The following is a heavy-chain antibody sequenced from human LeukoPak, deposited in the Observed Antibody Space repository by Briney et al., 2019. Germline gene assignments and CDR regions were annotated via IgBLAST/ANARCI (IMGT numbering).Heavy chain of an antibody. CDR3: AKSIYPYYDFWSGSRDAFDI. V-gene: IGHV3-9*01. CDR2: ISWNSGSI. CDR1: GFTFDDYA. Sequence: GGSLRLSCAASGFTFDDYAMHWVRQAPGKGLEWVSGISWNSGSIGYADCVKGRFTISRDNSKNTLYLQMNSLRAEDTAVYYCAKSIYPYYDFWSGSRDAFDIWGQGTMVTVSS. D-gene: IGHD3-3*01. J-gene: IGHJ3*02.